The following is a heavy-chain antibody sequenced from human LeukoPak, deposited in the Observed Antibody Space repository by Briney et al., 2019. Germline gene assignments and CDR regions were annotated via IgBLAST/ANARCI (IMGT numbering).Heavy chain of an antibody. J-gene: IGHJ4*02. D-gene: IGHD3-10*01. CDR2: INPSGGST. Sequence: ASVKVSCKASGYTFTSYYMHWVRQAPGQGLEWMGIINPSGGSTSYAQKFQGRVTMTRDTSTSTVYMELSSLRSEDTAVYYCARTGTYGSGSYPPEFDYWGQGTLVTVSS. CDR1: GYTFTSYY. V-gene: IGHV1-46*01. CDR3: ARTGTYGSGSYPPEFDY.